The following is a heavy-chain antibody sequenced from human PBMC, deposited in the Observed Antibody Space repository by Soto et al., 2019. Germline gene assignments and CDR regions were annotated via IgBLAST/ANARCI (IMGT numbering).Heavy chain of an antibody. D-gene: IGHD2-2*01. CDR2: VSSDGGSI. Sequence: EVQLVESGGGLVQPGGSLRLSRSASGFSFSTYTLHWVRQAPGRGLESVAVVSSDGGSIHYAASVKGRFTISRDNSMSTLYLQLRSLKPDDTAVYYCAKPGYSSSAFDSWGQGTLVTVSS. J-gene: IGHJ4*02. CDR1: GFSFSTYT. V-gene: IGHV3-64D*08. CDR3: AKPGYSSSAFDS.